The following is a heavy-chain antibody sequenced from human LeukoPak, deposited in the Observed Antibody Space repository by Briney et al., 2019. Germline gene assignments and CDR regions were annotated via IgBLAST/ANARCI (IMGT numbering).Heavy chain of an antibody. Sequence: PGRSLRLSCSASGFTFDDYAMHWVRQAPGKGLEWVSGISWNSGSIGYADSVKGRFTISRDNAKNSLYLQMNSLRAEDTALYYCAKGYYYDSSGYYRYNWFDPWGQGTLVTVSS. D-gene: IGHD3-22*01. CDR3: AKGYYYDSSGYYRYNWFDP. V-gene: IGHV3-9*01. J-gene: IGHJ5*02. CDR1: GFTFDDYA. CDR2: ISWNSGSI.